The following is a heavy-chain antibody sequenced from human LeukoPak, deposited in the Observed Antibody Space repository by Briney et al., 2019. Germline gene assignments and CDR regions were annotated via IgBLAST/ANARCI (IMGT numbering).Heavy chain of an antibody. CDR2: IKQDGSEK. V-gene: IGHV3-7*01. J-gene: IGHJ6*02. D-gene: IGHD2-8*01. CDR1: GFTFSSYW. CDR3: ARYLRINCTNGVCYNISRTQNYYYYGMDV. Sequence: PGGSLRLSCAASGFTFSSYWMSWVRQAPGKGLEWVANIKQDGSEKYYVDSVKGRFTISRDNAKNSLYLQMNSLRAEDTAVYYCARYLRINCTNGVCYNISRTQNYYYYGMDVWGQGTTVTVSS.